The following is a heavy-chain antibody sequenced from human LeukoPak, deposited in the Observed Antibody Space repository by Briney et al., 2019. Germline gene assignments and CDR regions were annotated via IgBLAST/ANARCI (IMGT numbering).Heavy chain of an antibody. D-gene: IGHD3-22*01. CDR3: ARANSSGLVDY. V-gene: IGHV4-34*01. CDR1: GGSFSDYY. CDR2: INHSGST. J-gene: IGHJ4*02. Sequence: PSETLSLTCAVYGGSFSDYYWSWIRQPPGKGLEWIGEINHSGSTNYNPSLKSRVTISVDTSKNQFSLKLSSVTAADTAVYYCARANSSGLVDYWGQGTLVTVSS.